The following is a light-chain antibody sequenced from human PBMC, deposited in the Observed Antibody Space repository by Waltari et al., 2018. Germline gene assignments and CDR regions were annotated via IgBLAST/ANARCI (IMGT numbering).Light chain of an antibody. Sequence: QSALTQPASVSGSLGQSITISCTGTRSDIGRYTYVSWYQQHPAKPPRLIIYEVASRPSGVSHRFSGSKSGNTASLTISGLLAGDEATYHCSAYTSSSTYVFGSGTNVTVL. CDR1: RSDIGRYTY. CDR3: SAYTSSSTYV. CDR2: EVA. J-gene: IGLJ1*01. V-gene: IGLV2-14*03.